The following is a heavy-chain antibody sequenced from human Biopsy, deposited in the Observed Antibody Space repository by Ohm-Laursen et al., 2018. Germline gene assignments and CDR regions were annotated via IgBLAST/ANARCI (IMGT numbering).Heavy chain of an antibody. V-gene: IGHV3-73*01. Sequence: SLRLSCTASGFTFGDSAMHWVRQASGKGLEWIGRIRSKVNNYATAYAASVTGRFTISRDDSKNTAYLQMNSLKTEDTAMYYCTTYDNSGDYRDYWGQGTQVTVSS. CDR3: TTYDNSGDYRDY. CDR1: GFTFGDSA. CDR2: IRSKVNNYAT. D-gene: IGHD4-23*01. J-gene: IGHJ4*02.